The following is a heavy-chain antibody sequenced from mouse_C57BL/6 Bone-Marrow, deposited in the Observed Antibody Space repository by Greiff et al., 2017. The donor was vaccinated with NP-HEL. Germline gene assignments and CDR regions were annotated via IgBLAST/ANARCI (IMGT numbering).Heavy chain of an antibody. Sequence: EVQLQESGEGLVKPGGSLKLSCAASGFTFSSYAMSWVRQTPEKRLEWVAYISSGGDYIYYADTVKGRFTISRDNARNTLYLQMSSLKSEDTAMYYCTREGYGNCLGYAMDYWGQGTSVTVSS. CDR3: TREGYGNCLGYAMDY. CDR1: GFTFSSYA. V-gene: IGHV5-9-1*02. D-gene: IGHD2-1*01. CDR2: ISSGGDYI. J-gene: IGHJ4*01.